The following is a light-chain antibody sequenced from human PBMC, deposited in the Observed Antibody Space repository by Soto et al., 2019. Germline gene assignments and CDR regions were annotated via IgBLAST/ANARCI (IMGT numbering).Light chain of an antibody. CDR1: SSDIGAYDY. Sequence: LTQPASLSGSPGQSITISCTGTSSDIGAYDYVSWFQQHPGKAPKLMISEVNNRPSGVSNRFSGSKSGNTAYLTISGLQVEDEAEYFCCSFTTTSTHVFGTGTKVTVL. V-gene: IGLV2-14*01. J-gene: IGLJ1*01. CDR2: EVN. CDR3: CSFTTTSTHV.